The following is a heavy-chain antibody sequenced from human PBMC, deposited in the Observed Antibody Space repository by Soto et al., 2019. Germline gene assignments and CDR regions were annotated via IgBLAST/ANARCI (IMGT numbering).Heavy chain of an antibody. D-gene: IGHD4-17*01. V-gene: IGHV3-21*01. J-gene: IGHJ3*02. CDR1: GFTFSSYS. CDR3: ARDETTDDYGDDADAFDI. Sequence: GGSLRLSCAASGFTFSSYSMNWVRQAPGKGLEWVSSISSSSSYIYYADSVKGRFTISRDNAKNSLYLQMNSLRAEDTAVYYCARDETTDDYGDDADAFDIWGQGTMVTVSS. CDR2: ISSSSSYI.